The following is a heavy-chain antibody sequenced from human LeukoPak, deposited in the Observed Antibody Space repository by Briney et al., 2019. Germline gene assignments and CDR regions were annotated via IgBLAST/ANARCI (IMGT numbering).Heavy chain of an antibody. D-gene: IGHD2-2*02. V-gene: IGHV3-23*01. CDR3: AKGRGFTSTSCYNY. J-gene: IGHJ4*02. CDR1: GFTFSSYA. CDR2: ISGSGDST. Sequence: GSLRLSCAASGFTFSSYAMSWVRQAPGKGLEWVSPISGSGDSTYYADSVKGRFTISRDNSKNTLYLQMNSLRAEDMAVYYCAKGRGFTSTSCYNYWGQGTLVTVSS.